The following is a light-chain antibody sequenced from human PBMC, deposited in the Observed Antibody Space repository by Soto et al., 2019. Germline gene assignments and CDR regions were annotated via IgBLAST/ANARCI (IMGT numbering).Light chain of an antibody. CDR1: QGISNY. V-gene: IGKV1-17*03. J-gene: IGKJ5*01. CDR2: AAS. CDR3: QQLNSYPFT. Sequence: HMTQSPSAMSASVGDRVTITCRASQGISNYLAWYQQKPGKAPKLLIYAASTLQSGVPSRFRGSGSGTELTLTISSLKPEDFATDYCQQLNSYPFTFGQGTRLEIK.